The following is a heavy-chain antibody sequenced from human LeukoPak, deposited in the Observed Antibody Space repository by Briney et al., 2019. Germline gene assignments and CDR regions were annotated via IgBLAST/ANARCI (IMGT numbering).Heavy chain of an antibody. J-gene: IGHJ6*03. D-gene: IGHD3-10*01. CDR2: IFVSGST. CDR3: ARDREDYYGSGSYYSDYYYYMDV. CDR1: GDSITRNSHY. Sequence: PSETLSLTCSVSGDSITRNSHYWSWIRQAAGKGLEWIGHIFVSGSTKYSPSLESRVTISLDTSKNQVSLKLSSVTAADTAVYYCARDREDYYGSGSYYSDYYYYMDVWGKGTTVTISS. V-gene: IGHV4-61*09.